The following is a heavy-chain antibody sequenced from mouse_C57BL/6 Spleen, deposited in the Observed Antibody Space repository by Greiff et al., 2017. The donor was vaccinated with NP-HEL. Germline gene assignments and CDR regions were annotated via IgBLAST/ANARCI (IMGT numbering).Heavy chain of an antibody. CDR2: IHPNSGST. CDR1: GYTFTSYW. V-gene: IGHV1-64*01. CDR3: ARALVIRYYFDY. D-gene: IGHD2-13*01. Sequence: QVQLQQPGAELVKPGASVKLSCKASGYTFTSYWMHWVKQRPGQGLEWIGMIHPNSGSTNYNEKFKSKATLTVDKSSSTAYMQLSSLTSEDSAVYYCARALVIRYYFDYWGQGTTLTVSS. J-gene: IGHJ2*01.